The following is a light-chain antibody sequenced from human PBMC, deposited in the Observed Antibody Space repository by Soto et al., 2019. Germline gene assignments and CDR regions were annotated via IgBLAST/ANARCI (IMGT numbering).Light chain of an antibody. J-gene: IGKJ3*01. Sequence: EIVMTQSPATLSVPPGATATLSCRASQSVSSNLAWYQQKPGQAPRLLIYGASTRATGIPGRFSGSGSGTEFTLTISSLQSEDLAVYYCQQYNIWPRAFGPGTKVDIK. CDR3: QQYNIWPRA. CDR1: QSVSSN. V-gene: IGKV3-15*01. CDR2: GAS.